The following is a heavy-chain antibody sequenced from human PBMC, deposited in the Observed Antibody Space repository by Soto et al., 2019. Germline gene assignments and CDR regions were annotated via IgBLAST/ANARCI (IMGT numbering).Heavy chain of an antibody. CDR3: TRHPPSYYDSNGYFDD. J-gene: IGHJ4*02. V-gene: IGHV3-73*01. CDR1: GFSFSGSA. CDR2: IRGKANNYAA. Sequence: GGSLRLSCAASGFSFSGSAIHWVRQASGKGLEWVGRIRGKANNYAATYAVSVRGRFTISRDDSKNTAYLQMDSLKTEDTAVYYCTRHPPSYYDSNGYFDDWALGTVVTVSS. D-gene: IGHD3-22*01.